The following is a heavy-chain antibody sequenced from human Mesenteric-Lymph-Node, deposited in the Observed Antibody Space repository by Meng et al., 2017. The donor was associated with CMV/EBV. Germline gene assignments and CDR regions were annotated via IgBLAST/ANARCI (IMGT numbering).Heavy chain of an antibody. J-gene: IGHJ2*01. Sequence: DYYMSWIRQAPGKGLEWLSYISKSSTTIYYADSVTGRFTTSRDNAKTSLYVQMNSLRAEDTAVYYCARTAEYYDILTGYQNWYFDLWGRGTLVTVSS. CDR2: ISKSSTTI. D-gene: IGHD3-9*01. CDR3: ARTAEYYDILTGYQNWYFDL. V-gene: IGHV3-11*01. CDR1: DYY.